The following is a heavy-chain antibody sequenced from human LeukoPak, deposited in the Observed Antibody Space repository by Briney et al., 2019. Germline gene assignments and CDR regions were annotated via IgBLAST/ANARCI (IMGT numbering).Heavy chain of an antibody. V-gene: IGHV1-8*01. Sequence: ASVKVSCKASGDSFTNYDINWVREATGQGLEWMGWMNPNSGNIGYVQKFQGRLTMIRNTSINTSYMELRSLTSDDTAVYYCVRTAGIFWSGAYYFDSWGQGTLVTVSS. CDR2: MNPNSGNI. CDR1: GDSFTNYD. J-gene: IGHJ4*02. D-gene: IGHD3-3*01. CDR3: VRTAGIFWSGAYYFDS.